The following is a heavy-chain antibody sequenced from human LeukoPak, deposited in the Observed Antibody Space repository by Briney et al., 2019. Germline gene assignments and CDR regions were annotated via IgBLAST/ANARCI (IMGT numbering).Heavy chain of an antibody. CDR3: AKAPPPYCSGGTCFDAFDI. CDR1: GFTFNNYA. Sequence: RPGGSLRLSCAASGFTFNNYAMSWVRQAPGKGLEWVSAISGSGGTTYYADSVKGRFTISRDNSKNTLYLQMNSLRAEDTAVYYCAKAPPPYCSGGTCFDAFDIWGQGTMVTVSS. V-gene: IGHV3-23*01. J-gene: IGHJ3*02. CDR2: ISGSGGTT. D-gene: IGHD2-15*01.